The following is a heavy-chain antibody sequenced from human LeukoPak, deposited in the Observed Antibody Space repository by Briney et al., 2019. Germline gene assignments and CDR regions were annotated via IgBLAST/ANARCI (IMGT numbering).Heavy chain of an antibody. V-gene: IGHV4-39*01. J-gene: IGHJ4*02. Sequence: SETLSLTCTVSGRSISSSSYYWGWIRQPPGKGLEWIGSTYYSGSTYYNPSLKSRVTISVDTSKNQFSLTLSSVTAADTAVYYCARLRIVGATTIDYWGQGTLVTVSS. D-gene: IGHD1-26*01. CDR2: TYYSGST. CDR3: ARLRIVGATTIDY. CDR1: GRSISSSSYY.